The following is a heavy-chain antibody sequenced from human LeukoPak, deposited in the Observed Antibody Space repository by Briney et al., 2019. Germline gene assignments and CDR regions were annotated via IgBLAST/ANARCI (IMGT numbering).Heavy chain of an antibody. CDR2: ISSSGSTI. V-gene: IGHV3-11*01. J-gene: IGHJ6*02. Sequence: GGSLRLSCAASGFTFSDYYMSWIRQAPGKGLEWGSYISSSGSTIYYADSVKGRFTIYRDNAKNSLYLQMDSLRAEDTAVYYCARDYRKCSGGSCYWRHYYYGMDVWGQGTTVTVSS. D-gene: IGHD2-15*01. CDR3: ARDYRKCSGGSCYWRHYYYGMDV. CDR1: GFTFSDYY.